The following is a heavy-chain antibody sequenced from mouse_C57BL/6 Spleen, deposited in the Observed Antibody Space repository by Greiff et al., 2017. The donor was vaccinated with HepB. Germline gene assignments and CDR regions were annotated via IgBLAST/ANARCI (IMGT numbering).Heavy chain of an antibody. CDR2: ISSGGSYT. CDR1: GFTLSSYG. Sequence: EVQGVESGGDLVKPGGSLKLSCAASGFTLSSYGMSWVRQTPDKRLEWVATISSGGSYTYYPDSVKGRFTISRDNAKNTLYLQMSSLKSEDTAMYYCARIYYGNYDWYFDVWGTGTTVTVSS. V-gene: IGHV5-6*01. CDR3: ARIYYGNYDWYFDV. D-gene: IGHD2-1*01. J-gene: IGHJ1*03.